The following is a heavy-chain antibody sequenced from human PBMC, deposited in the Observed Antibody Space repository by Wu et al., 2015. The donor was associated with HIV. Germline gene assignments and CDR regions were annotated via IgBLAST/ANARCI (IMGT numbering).Heavy chain of an antibody. J-gene: IGHJ6*02. CDR1: GYTFTTYY. Sequence: QVQLVQSGAEVKNPGASVMVSCKTSGYTFTTYYIHWVRQAPGQGLEWMGMIDPNGGTTTYSQKFQGRLTMTRDTSTNTVHMELSSLRSGDTAVYYCVSFSPVYSGSYSWDVWGPGTTVTVSS. CDR2: IDPNGGTT. V-gene: IGHV1-46*01. D-gene: IGHD3-10*01. CDR3: VSFSPVYSGSYSWDV.